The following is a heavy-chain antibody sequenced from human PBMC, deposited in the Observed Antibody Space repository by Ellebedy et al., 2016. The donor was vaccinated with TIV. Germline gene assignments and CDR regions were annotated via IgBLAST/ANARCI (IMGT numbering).Heavy chain of an antibody. Sequence: SETLSLTCAVSGGSISSSTWWSWVRQSPGKGLEWIGEIYHSGNTNYNPSLKSRVTISIDTSKNQFSLKLSSVTAADTAVYYCARCVYYYYAMDVWGQGTTVTVSS. CDR3: ARCVYYYYAMDV. J-gene: IGHJ6*02. D-gene: IGHD2-8*01. V-gene: IGHV4-4*02. CDR2: IYHSGNT. CDR1: GGSISSSTW.